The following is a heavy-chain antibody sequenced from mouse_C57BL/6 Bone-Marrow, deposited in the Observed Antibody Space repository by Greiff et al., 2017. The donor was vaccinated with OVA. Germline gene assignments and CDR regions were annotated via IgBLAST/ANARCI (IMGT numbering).Heavy chain of an antibody. J-gene: IGHJ1*03. CDR3: AREYYGSSLYWYFDV. Sequence: VQLQQPGAELVRPGTSVKLSCKASGYTFTSYWMHWVKQRPGQGLEWIGVIDPSDSYTNYNQKFKGKATLTVDTSSSTAYMQRSSLTSEDSAVYYCAREYYGSSLYWYFDVWGTGTTVTVSS. D-gene: IGHD1-1*01. CDR1: GYTFTSYW. V-gene: IGHV1-59*01. CDR2: IDPSDSYT.